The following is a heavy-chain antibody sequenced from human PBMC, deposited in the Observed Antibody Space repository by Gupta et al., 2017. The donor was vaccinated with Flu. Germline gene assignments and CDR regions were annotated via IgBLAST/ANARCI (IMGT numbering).Heavy chain of an antibody. CDR3: ARDGIYCSSTSCYSGNWFDP. CDR2: ISYDGSNK. D-gene: IGHD2-2*01. J-gene: IGHJ5*02. V-gene: IGHV3-30-3*01. Sequence: WVRQAPGKGLEWVAVISYDGSNKYYADSVKGRFTISRDNSKNTLYLQMNSLRAEDTAVYYCARDGIYCSSTSCYSGNWFDPWGQGTLVTVSS.